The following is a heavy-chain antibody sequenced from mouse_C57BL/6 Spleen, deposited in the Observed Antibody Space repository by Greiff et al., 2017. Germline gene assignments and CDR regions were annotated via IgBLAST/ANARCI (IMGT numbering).Heavy chain of an antibody. CDR3: ARSTTVVEGFAY. V-gene: IGHV5-17*01. CDR2: ISSGSSTI. J-gene: IGHJ3*01. CDR1: GFTFSDYG. D-gene: IGHD1-1*01. Sequence: EVQVVESGGGLVKPGGSLKLSCAASGFTFSDYGMHWVRQAPEKGLEWVAYISSGSSTIYYADTVKGRFTISRDNAKNTLFLQMTSLRSEDTAMYYCARSTTVVEGFAYWGQGTLVTVSA.